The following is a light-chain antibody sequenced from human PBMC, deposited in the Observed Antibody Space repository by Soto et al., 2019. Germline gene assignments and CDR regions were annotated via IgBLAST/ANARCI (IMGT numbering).Light chain of an antibody. J-gene: IGLJ2*01. V-gene: IGLV1-40*01. CDR3: QSYDSSLSGPVV. CDR2: GNS. CDR1: SSNIGAGYD. Sequence: QSLLTQPPSVSGAPGQRVTISCTGSSSNIGAGYDVHWYQQLPGTAPKLLIYGNSNRPSGVPDRFSGSQSGTSASLAITGLQAEDEADYYCQSYDSSLSGPVVFGGGTKVTVL.